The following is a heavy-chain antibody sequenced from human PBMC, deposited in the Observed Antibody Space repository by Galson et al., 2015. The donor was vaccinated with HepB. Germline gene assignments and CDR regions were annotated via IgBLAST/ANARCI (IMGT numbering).Heavy chain of an antibody. V-gene: IGHV3-30*02. CDR2: IRYDGSNK. CDR1: GFTFSSYG. CDR3: AKGRVMVRGVTSFDY. Sequence: SLRLSCAASGFTFSSYGMHWVRQAPGKGLEWVAFIRYDGSNKYYADSVKGRFTISRDNSKNTLYLQMNSLRAEDTAVYYCAKGRVMVRGVTSFDYWGQGTLVTVSS. D-gene: IGHD3-10*01. J-gene: IGHJ4*02.